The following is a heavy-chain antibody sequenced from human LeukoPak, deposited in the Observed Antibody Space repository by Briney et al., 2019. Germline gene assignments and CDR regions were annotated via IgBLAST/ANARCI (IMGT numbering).Heavy chain of an antibody. CDR3: ARSNWSRFDP. CDR1: GGSISSGDYY. D-gene: IGHD1-1*01. J-gene: IGHJ5*02. V-gene: IGHV4-61*08. CDR2: IHYSESA. Sequence: SETLSLTCTVSGGSISSGDYYWSWIRQPPGKGLEWIGYIHYSESANYNPSLRSRVTISLDTSKNQVSLKLSSVTAADTAVYFCARSNWSRFDPWGQGTLVIVSS.